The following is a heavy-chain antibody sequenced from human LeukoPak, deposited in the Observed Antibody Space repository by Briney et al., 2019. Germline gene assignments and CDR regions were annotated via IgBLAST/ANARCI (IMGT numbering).Heavy chain of an antibody. D-gene: IGHD6-19*01. J-gene: IGHJ4*02. CDR2: ISSSSSTI. V-gene: IGHV3-48*01. Sequence: PGGSLRLSCAASGFTFSSYSMNWVRQAPGKGLEWVSYISSSSSTIYYADSVKGRFTISRDNAKNTLYLQMNSLRPEDTAFYYCAKDGGHSSVLYYFESWGQGTLVTVSS. CDR1: GFTFSSYS. CDR3: AKDGGHSSVLYYFES.